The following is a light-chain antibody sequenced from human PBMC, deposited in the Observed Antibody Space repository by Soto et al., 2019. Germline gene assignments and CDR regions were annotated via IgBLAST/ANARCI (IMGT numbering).Light chain of an antibody. CDR2: DAS. V-gene: IGKV3-11*01. CDR1: QSINRH. CDR3: QQYVTSPRT. Sequence: EIVLTQSPATLSLSPGERATLSCRASQSINRHLAWYRQKPGQAPRLLIYDASNRATGIPARFSGSGSGTDFTLTISSLEPEDFAVYYCQQYVTSPRTFGQGTKVEI. J-gene: IGKJ1*01.